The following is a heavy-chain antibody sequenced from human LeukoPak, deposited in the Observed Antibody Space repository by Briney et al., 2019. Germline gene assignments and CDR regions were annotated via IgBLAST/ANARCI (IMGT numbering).Heavy chain of an antibody. CDR1: GFTFSNAW. J-gene: IGHJ3*02. CDR3: VVITRGDAFDI. CDR2: IKSKTDGGTT. V-gene: IGHV3-15*01. D-gene: IGHD3-22*01. Sequence: GGSLRPSCAASGFTFSNAWMSWVRQAPGKGLEWFGRIKSKTDGGTTDYAAPVKGRFTISRDDSKNTLYLQMNSLKTEDTAVYYCVVITRGDAFDIWGQGTMVTVSS.